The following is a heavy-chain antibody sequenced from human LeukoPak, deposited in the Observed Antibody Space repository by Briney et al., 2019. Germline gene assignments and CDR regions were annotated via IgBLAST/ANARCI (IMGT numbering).Heavy chain of an antibody. V-gene: IGHV4-39*07. CDR1: GGSISSSSYY. Sequence: PSETLSLTCTVSGGSISSSSYYWGWIRQPPGKGLEWIGSIYHSGSTYYNPSLKSRVTISVDTSKNQFSLKLSSVTAADTAVYYCASGAEGIVVYRYLVYWGQGTLVTVSS. CDR3: ASGAEGIVVYRYLVY. D-gene: IGHD2-15*01. CDR2: IYHSGST. J-gene: IGHJ4*02.